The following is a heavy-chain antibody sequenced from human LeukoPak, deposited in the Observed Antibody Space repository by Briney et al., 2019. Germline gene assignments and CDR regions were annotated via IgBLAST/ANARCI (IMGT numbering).Heavy chain of an antibody. D-gene: IGHD3-22*01. J-gene: IGHJ4*02. V-gene: IGHV3-7*01. CDR2: IQKDGSEK. CDR1: GFTLSNHW. Sequence: PGGSLRLSCVASGFTLSNHWMSWVRQAPGKGLEWVANIQKDGSEKHYVASVEGRFTISRDNAENSLFLQLNSLRADDTAVYYCVRLWDNSGFFGYWGQGALVTVSS. CDR3: VRLWDNSGFFGY.